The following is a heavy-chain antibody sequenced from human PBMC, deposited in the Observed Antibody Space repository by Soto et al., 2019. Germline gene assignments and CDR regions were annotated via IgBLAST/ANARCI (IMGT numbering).Heavy chain of an antibody. Sequence: QLQLQESGPGLVKPSETLSLTCTVSGGSISSSSYYWGWIRQPPGKGLEWIGSIYYSGSTYYNPSLKSRVTISVDTSKNQFSLKLSSVTAADTAVYYCARLHAFVTTARFDPWGQGTLVTVSS. V-gene: IGHV4-39*01. D-gene: IGHD4-17*01. CDR1: GGSISSSSYY. CDR2: IYYSGST. CDR3: ARLHAFVTTARFDP. J-gene: IGHJ5*02.